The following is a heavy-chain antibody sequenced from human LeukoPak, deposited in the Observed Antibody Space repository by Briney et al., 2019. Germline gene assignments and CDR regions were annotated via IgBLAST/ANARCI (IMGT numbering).Heavy chain of an antibody. D-gene: IGHD3-10*01. CDR2: INPSGGST. Sequence: GASVKVSCKASGYTFTSYYMHWVRQAPGQGLEWMGIINPSGGSTSYAQKFQGRVTMTRDTSTSTVYMELSSLRSEDTAVYYCARERPYGSGTRGGVYYYMDVWGKGTRSPSP. V-gene: IGHV1-46*01. CDR1: GYTFTSYY. J-gene: IGHJ6*03. CDR3: ARERPYGSGTRGGVYYYMDV.